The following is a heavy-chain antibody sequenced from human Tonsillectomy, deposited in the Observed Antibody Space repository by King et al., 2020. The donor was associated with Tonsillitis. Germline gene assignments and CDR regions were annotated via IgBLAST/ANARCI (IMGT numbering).Heavy chain of an antibody. CDR1: GFTFSTYG. J-gene: IGHJ4*02. Sequence: HVQLVESGGGVVQPGGSLRLSCAASGFTFSTYGIHWVRQAPGKGLEWVTFIRYDGSDKYYADSVKGRFTISKDNSKNTVYLQMNSLRVDDTAIYYCGKARLIEMSTSIDFWGQGTLVTVSS. CDR2: IRYDGSDK. V-gene: IGHV3-30*02. CDR3: GKARLIEMSTSIDF. D-gene: IGHD5-24*01.